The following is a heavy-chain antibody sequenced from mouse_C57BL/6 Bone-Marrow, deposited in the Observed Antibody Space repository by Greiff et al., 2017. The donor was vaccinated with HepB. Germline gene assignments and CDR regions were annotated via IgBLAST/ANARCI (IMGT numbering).Heavy chain of an antibody. Sequence: EVQLQQSGPELVKPGASVKISCKASGYSFTGYYMNWVKQSPEKSLEWIGEINPSTGGTTYNQKFKAKATLTVDKSSSQAYMQLKSLTSEDSAVYYCARYYYGSHYYAMDYWGQGTSVTVSS. J-gene: IGHJ4*01. CDR2: INPSTGGT. CDR1: GYSFTGYY. D-gene: IGHD1-1*01. V-gene: IGHV1-42*01. CDR3: ARYYYGSHYYAMDY.